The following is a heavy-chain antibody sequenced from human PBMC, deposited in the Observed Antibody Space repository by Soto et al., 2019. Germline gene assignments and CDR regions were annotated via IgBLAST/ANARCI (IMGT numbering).Heavy chain of an antibody. V-gene: IGHV3-49*03. D-gene: IGHD3-16*02. CDR3: TRTSAPYDHVWGSFRYFPDY. J-gene: IGHJ4*02. Sequence: PGGSLKLSCATSRFTFCDYAMSWFRQAPGKGLEWVGFIRSKTYGGTTEYAASVKGRFTISSDDSKGIAYLQMNSLQTEDTAVYYCTRTSAPYDHVWGSFRYFPDYWGLGTLVTVSS. CDR1: RFTFCDYA. CDR2: IRSKTYGGTT.